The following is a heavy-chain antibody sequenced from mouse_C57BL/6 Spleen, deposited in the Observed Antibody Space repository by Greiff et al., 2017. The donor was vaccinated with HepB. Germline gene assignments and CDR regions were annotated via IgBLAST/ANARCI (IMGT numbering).Heavy chain of an antibody. CDR1: GFTFSDYG. CDR2: ISSGSSTI. Sequence: EVQVVESGGGLVKPGGSLKLSCAASGFTFSDYGMHWVRQAPEKGLEWVAYISSGSSTIYYADTVKGRFTISRDNAKNTLFLQMTRLRSEDTAMYYCARGDYYGISYGNFDYWGQGTTLTVSS. D-gene: IGHD1-1*01. V-gene: IGHV5-17*01. CDR3: ARGDYYGISYGNFDY. J-gene: IGHJ2*01.